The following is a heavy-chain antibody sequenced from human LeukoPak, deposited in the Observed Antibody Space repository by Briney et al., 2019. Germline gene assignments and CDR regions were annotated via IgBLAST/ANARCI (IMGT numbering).Heavy chain of an antibody. J-gene: IGHJ6*02. CDR3: ARDSRYGSGSYGYYYGMDV. Sequence: SQTLSLTCTVSGGSISSGGYYWSWIRQHPGKGLEWIVYIYYSGSTYYNPSLKSRVTISVDTSKNQFSLKLSSVTAADTAVYYCARDSRYGSGSYGYYYGMDVWGQGTTVTVSS. CDR1: GGSISSGGYY. V-gene: IGHV4-31*03. D-gene: IGHD3-10*01. CDR2: IYYSGST.